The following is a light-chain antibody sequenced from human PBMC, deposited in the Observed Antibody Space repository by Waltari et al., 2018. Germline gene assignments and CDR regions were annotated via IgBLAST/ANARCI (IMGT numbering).Light chain of an antibody. CDR3: CSYTNSIYV. J-gene: IGLJ1*01. CDR1: SSDVGGYNY. Sequence: QSALTQPASVSGSPGQSITISCTGTSSDVGGYNYVSWYQQHPGKAPKLIIYDVSNRPSGISNRFSGSKSGNTASLTISGLQAEDEADYYCCSYTNSIYVFGTGTEVTVL. V-gene: IGLV2-14*03. CDR2: DVS.